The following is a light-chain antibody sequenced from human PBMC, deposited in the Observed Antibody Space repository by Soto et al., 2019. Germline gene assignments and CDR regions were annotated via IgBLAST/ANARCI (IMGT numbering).Light chain of an antibody. CDR2: GAS. Sequence: SVLTQSPGTLSLSPGERATLSCRASQSVSSNYLAWYQQKPGQAPXLLIYGASTRPTGIPDRFSGSGSGTDFTLTISRLEPEDFAVYYCQQYGSSPRTFGQGTKV. CDR3: QQYGSSPRT. CDR1: QSVSSNY. J-gene: IGKJ1*01. V-gene: IGKV3-20*01.